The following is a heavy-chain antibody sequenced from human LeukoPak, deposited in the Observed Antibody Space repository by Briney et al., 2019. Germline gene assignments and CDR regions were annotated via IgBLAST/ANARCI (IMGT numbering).Heavy chain of an antibody. CDR2: ISYDGSNK. V-gene: IGHV3-30-3*01. CDR1: GFTFSSYA. J-gene: IGHJ5*02. D-gene: IGHD3-22*01. Sequence: GRSLRLSCAASGFTFSSYAMHWVRRAPGKGLEWVAVISYDGSNKYYADSVKGRFTISRDNSKNTLYLQMNSLRAEDTAVYYCARGYDSSGYYAGEWFDPWGQGTLVTVSS. CDR3: ARGYDSSGYYAGEWFDP.